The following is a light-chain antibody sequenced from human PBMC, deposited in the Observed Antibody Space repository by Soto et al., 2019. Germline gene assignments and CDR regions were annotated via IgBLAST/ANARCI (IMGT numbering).Light chain of an antibody. Sequence: QSVLTQPPSASGTPGQRVTISCSGSSSNIGSNYVYLYQQLPGTAPKLLIYRNNQRPSGVPDPVPGSESGTSASLAISELRSEDEADYYCAAWDDSLSGLYVFGTGTKLTVL. CDR1: SSNIGSNY. CDR3: AAWDDSLSGLYV. V-gene: IGLV1-47*01. CDR2: RNN. J-gene: IGLJ1*01.